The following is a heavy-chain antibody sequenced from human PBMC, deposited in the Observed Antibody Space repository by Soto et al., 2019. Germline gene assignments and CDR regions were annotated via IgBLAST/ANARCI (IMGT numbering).Heavy chain of an antibody. CDR3: ASLRGSYGGGGFG. J-gene: IGHJ4*02. V-gene: IGHV3-23*01. CDR2: ITGSGDKT. D-gene: IGHD2-21*01. Sequence: GESLKISCEASGFTFSSYAISWVRQAPGRGLEWVSEITGSGDKTFYADSVKGRFTISRDNFKNTVYVQIKGLRAEDTAVYFCASLRGSYGGGGFGWGQGTLVTVSS. CDR1: GFTFSSYA.